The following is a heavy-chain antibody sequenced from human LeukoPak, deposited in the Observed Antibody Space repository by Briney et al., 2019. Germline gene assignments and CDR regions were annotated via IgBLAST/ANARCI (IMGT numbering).Heavy chain of an antibody. CDR2: ISYRGST. CDR1: GGSISSYY. V-gene: IGHV4-59*01. Sequence: PSETLSLTCTVSGGSISSYYWSWIRQPPVKGREWIGYISYRGSTNYNPSLKSRVTISVDTSKNQFSLKLSSVTAADTAVFYCARQHRGYSGYDYFYYWGQGTLVTVSS. J-gene: IGHJ4*02. D-gene: IGHD5-12*01. CDR3: ARQHRGYSGYDYFYY.